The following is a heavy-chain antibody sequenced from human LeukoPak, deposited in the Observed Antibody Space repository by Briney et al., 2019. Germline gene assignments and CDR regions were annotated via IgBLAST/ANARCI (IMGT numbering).Heavy chain of an antibody. CDR2: LNSDGSST. CDR3: ARAYNDGSGFYPPYFDY. CDR1: GFTFSSYW. D-gene: IGHD3-22*01. Sequence: GSLRLSCAASGFTFSSYWMHWVRQAPGKGLMWVSRLNSDGSSTSYADSVKGRFTISRDNAKNTLYLQMNSLRAEDTAVYYCARAYNDGSGFYPPYFDYWGQGTLVTVSS. V-gene: IGHV3-74*01. J-gene: IGHJ4*02.